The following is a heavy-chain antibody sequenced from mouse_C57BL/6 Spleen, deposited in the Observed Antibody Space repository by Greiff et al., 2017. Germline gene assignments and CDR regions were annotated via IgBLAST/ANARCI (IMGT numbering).Heavy chain of an antibody. CDR1: GYAFSSYW. D-gene: IGHD3-2*02. J-gene: IGHJ3*01. V-gene: IGHV1-80*01. CDR3: ARRTAQATGFTY. CDR2: IYPGDGDT. Sequence: QVQLQQSGAELVKPGASVKISCKASGYAFSSYWMNWVKQRPGKGLEWIGQIYPGDGDTNYNGKFKGKATLTADKSSSTAYMQLSSLTSEDSAVYFCARRTAQATGFTYWGQGTLVTVSA.